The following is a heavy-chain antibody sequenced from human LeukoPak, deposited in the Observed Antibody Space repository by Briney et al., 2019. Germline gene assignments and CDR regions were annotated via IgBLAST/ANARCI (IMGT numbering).Heavy chain of an antibody. CDR2: IKQDGSEK. CDR3: AREPGIGYAFDI. J-gene: IGHJ3*02. D-gene: IGHD2-21*01. CDR1: GFTFSSSW. V-gene: IGHV3-7*01. Sequence: GGSLRLSCVVSGFTFSSSWMTWVRQAPGEGLEWVANIKQDGSEKHYVDSVKGRFTISRDNAKNSVYLQMNSLRAEDTAVYYCAREPGIGYAFDIWGQGIMVTVSS.